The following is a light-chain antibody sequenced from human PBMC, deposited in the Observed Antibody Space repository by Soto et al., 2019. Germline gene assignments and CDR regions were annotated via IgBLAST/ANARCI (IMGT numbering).Light chain of an antibody. CDR1: SSDVGGYNF. Sequence: QSALTQPPSASGSPGQSVTISCTGTSSDVGGYNFVSWYQQHPGKAPQLIIYEVTKRPSGVPDRFSGSKSGNTASLTVSGLQAEDEANYYCSSYAGGNNWVFGGGTKLTVL. V-gene: IGLV2-8*01. J-gene: IGLJ3*02. CDR3: SSYAGGNNWV. CDR2: EVT.